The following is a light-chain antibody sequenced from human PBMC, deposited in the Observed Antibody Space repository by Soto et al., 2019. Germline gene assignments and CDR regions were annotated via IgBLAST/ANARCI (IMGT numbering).Light chain of an antibody. V-gene: IGKV3-11*01. CDR2: DAS. J-gene: IGKJ4*01. Sequence: EIVLTQSPATLSLSPGERATLSCRASQSVSSYLAWYQQKPGQAPRLLIYDASNRATGIPARFSGSGSRTDFSLTISSLEPEDFAVYYCQQRSNWPRLTLGGGTKVEIK. CDR1: QSVSSY. CDR3: QQRSNWPRLT.